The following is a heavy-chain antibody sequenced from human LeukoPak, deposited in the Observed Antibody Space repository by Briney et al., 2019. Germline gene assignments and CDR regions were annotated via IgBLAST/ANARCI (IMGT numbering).Heavy chain of an antibody. V-gene: IGHV4-39*01. CDR3: ARHDYGDYPYYFDY. CDR2: IYYSGST. Sequence: SETLSLICTVSGGSISSSSYYWGWIRQPPGKGLEWIGSIYYSGSTYYNPSLKSRVTISVDTSKNQFSLKLSSVTAADTAVYYCARHDYGDYPYYFDYWGQGTLVTVSS. J-gene: IGHJ4*02. D-gene: IGHD4-17*01. CDR1: GGSISSSSYY.